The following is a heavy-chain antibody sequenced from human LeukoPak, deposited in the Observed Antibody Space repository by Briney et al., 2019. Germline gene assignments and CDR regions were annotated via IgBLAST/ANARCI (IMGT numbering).Heavy chain of an antibody. CDR3: ARDFRLSGSYYHDAFDI. Sequence: GGSLRLSCAASGFTFTNYAMSWVRQAPGKGLEWVSAITGSGGSAFYADSVKGRFTISRDNSKNTLYLQMNSLRAEDTAVYYCARDFRLSGSYYHDAFDIWGQGTMVTVSS. D-gene: IGHD1-26*01. CDR2: ITGSGGSA. CDR1: GFTFTNYA. V-gene: IGHV3-23*01. J-gene: IGHJ3*02.